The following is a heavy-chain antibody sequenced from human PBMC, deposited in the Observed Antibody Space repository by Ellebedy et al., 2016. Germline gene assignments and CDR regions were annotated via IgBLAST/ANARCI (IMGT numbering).Heavy chain of an antibody. D-gene: IGHD4-23*01. Sequence: SETLSLTXTVSGGSISTYYWSWIRQPPGKGLEWIGFLYFRGRPTYSPSFDGRVTFTVDESQNLFHLNVISVTAADTAVYYCARGDYGGNPYYDYWGQGILVTVSS. CDR3: ARGDYGGNPYYDY. J-gene: IGHJ4*02. CDR2: LYFRGRP. CDR1: GGSISTYY. V-gene: IGHV4-59*12.